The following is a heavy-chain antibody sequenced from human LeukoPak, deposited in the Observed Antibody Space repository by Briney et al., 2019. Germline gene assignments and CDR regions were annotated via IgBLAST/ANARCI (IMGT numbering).Heavy chain of an antibody. CDR1: GGTFSSYA. CDR2: IIPIFGTA. V-gene: IGHV1-69*13. D-gene: IGHD3-10*01. Sequence: GASVKVSCKASGGTFSSYAISWVRQAPGQGLEWMGGIIPIFGTANYAQKFQGRVTITADESTSTAYMELSSLRSEDTAVYYCARDSRERFGELVMDVWGKGTTVTISS. J-gene: IGHJ6*04. CDR3: ARDSRERFGELVMDV.